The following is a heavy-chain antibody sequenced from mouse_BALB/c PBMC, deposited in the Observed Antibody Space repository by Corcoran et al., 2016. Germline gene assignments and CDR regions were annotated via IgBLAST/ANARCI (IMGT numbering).Heavy chain of an antibody. V-gene: IGHV9-2-1*01. J-gene: IGHJ4*01. CDR2: INTETGEP. D-gene: IGHD2-1*01. CDR1: GYTFTDYS. Sequence: QIQLVQSGPELKKPGGTVKISCKASGYTFTDYSMHWVKQAPGKGLKWRGWINTETGEPTYADDFKGRFAFSLETSASTAYLQINNLKNEDTATYFCAISPYGNYGIYYAMDYWGQGTSVTVSS. CDR3: AISPYGNYGIYYAMDY.